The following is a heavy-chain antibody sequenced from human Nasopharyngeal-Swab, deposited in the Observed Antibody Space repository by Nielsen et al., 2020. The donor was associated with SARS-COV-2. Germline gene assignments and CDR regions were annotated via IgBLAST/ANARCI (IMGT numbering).Heavy chain of an antibody. V-gene: IGHV2-5*02. CDR3: VHIRSYCTNGVCYGGYFDY. D-gene: IGHD2-8*01. CDR2: IYWDDDK. J-gene: IGHJ4*02. Sequence: WIRQPPGKALEWLALIYWDDDKRYSPSLKSRLTITKDTSKNQVVLTMTNMDPVDTATYYCVHIRSYCTNGVCYGGYFDYWGQGTLVTVSS.